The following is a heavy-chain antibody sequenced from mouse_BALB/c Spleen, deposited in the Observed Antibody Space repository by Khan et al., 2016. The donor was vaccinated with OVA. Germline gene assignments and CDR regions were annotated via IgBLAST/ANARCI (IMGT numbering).Heavy chain of an antibody. J-gene: IGHJ1*01. CDR3: GRMNPYWCFEV. V-gene: IGHV9-3-1*01. CDR1: GYTFTNYG. Sequence: QIQLVQSGPELKKPGETVKISCKASGYTFTNYGMNWVKLAPGKGLKWMGWTNPYTGEPTYADDFKVRFAFSLVTSASTAYLQFNTLKNEDTATCVCGRMNPYWCFEVWGAGTTVSVSS. CDR2: TNPYTGEP.